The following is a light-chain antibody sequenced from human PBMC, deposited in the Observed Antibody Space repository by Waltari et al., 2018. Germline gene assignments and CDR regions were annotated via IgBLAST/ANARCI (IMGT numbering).Light chain of an antibody. Sequence: QSVVTQPPSASGTPGQRVTISCSGSSSNIGSNHVYWYQQFPGMAPKLLIYSNNQRPSGVPDRVSGSKSGTSASLVISGLRSEDEADYCCAAWDDSLSSGVFGGGTKLTVL. CDR3: AAWDDSLSSGV. CDR1: SSNIGSNH. V-gene: IGLV1-47*01. CDR2: SNN. J-gene: IGLJ3*02.